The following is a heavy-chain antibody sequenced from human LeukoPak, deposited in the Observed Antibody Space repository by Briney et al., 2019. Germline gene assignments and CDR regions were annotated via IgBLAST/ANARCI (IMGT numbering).Heavy chain of an antibody. D-gene: IGHD5-12*01. J-gene: IGHJ6*03. Sequence: GGSLRLSCAASGFTFSSYEMNWVRQAPGKGLEWVSYISSSGSTIYYADSVKGRFTISRDNAKNSLYLQMNSLRAEDTAVYYCARDGGGVATLAVYYYYYMDVWGKGTTVTISS. CDR2: ISSSGSTI. CDR1: GFTFSSYE. V-gene: IGHV3-48*03. CDR3: ARDGGGVATLAVYYYYYMDV.